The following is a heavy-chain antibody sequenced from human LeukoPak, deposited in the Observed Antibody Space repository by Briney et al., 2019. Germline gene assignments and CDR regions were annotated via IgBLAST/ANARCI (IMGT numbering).Heavy chain of an antibody. CDR3: ARVRGYDILTGYAFDI. D-gene: IGHD3-9*01. Sequence: PSETLSLTCTASGGSISSYYWSWIRQPPGKGLEWIGYIYYGGSTNYNPSLKSRVTISVDTSKNQFSLKLSSVTAADTAVYYCARVRGYDILTGYAFDIWGQGTMVTVSS. CDR1: GGSISSYY. J-gene: IGHJ3*02. CDR2: IYYGGST. V-gene: IGHV4-59*01.